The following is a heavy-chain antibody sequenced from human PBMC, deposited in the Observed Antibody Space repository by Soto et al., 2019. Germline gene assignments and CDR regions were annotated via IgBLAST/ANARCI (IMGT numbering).Heavy chain of an antibody. CDR1: GGTFSSYA. Sequence: GASVKVSCKASGGTFSSYAISWVRQAPGQGLEWMGGIIPISGTANYAQKFQGRVTITADESTSTAYMELSSLRSEDTAVYYCARDAGYYYYGMDVWGQGTTVTVSS. V-gene: IGHV1-69*13. D-gene: IGHD6-13*01. CDR3: ARDAGYYYYGMDV. J-gene: IGHJ6*02. CDR2: IIPISGTA.